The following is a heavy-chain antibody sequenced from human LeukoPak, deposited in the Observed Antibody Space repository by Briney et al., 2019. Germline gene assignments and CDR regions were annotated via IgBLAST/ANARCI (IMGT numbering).Heavy chain of an antibody. CDR3: SRSGLTGMREYERADYYYYGMDL. CDR1: GGSFSGYL. J-gene: IGHJ6*02. CDR2: VNYRGSP. D-gene: IGHD3-16*01. V-gene: IGHV4-34*01. Sequence: SETLSLTCDVPGGSFSGYLWSWIRQSPGKGLEWIGEVNYRGSPNYNPSLESRVTISVDTSKNQLSLKLTSVTAADTALYYCSRSGLTGMREYERADYYYYGMDLWGQGAAVTVFS.